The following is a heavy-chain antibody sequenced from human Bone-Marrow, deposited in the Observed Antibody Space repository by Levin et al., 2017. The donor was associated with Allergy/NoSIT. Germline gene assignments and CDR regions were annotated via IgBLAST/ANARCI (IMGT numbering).Heavy chain of an antibody. V-gene: IGHV3-7*02. CDR3: AGGTGWITEQ. Sequence: PGGSLRLSCTASGFDLSKFWVNWVRQAPGKGLEWLANIKQDGSAKNYVDSVKGRFTISRDNAQNTVYLQMNSLRVDDTAVYYCAGGTGWITEQWGQGTLVAVS. CDR2: IKQDGSAK. J-gene: IGHJ4*02. D-gene: IGHD6-19*01. CDR1: GFDLSKFW.